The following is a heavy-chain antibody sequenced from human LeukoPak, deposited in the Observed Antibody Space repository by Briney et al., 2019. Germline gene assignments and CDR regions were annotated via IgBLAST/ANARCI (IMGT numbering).Heavy chain of an antibody. Sequence: AGGSLRLSCAASGFTFSSYWMSWVRQAPGKGLEWVANIKQDGSEKYYVDSVKGRFTISRDNAKNSLYLQMNSLRAEDTAVYYCARPKYYDSSGTGAFDIWGQGTMVTVSS. V-gene: IGHV3-7*01. CDR3: ARPKYYDSSGTGAFDI. CDR1: GFTFSSYW. D-gene: IGHD3-22*01. J-gene: IGHJ3*02. CDR2: IKQDGSEK.